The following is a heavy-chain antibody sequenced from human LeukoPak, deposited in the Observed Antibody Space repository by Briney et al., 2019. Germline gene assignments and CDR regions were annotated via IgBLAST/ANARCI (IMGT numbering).Heavy chain of an antibody. Sequence: PSETLSLTCTVSGGSISSYYWSWIRQPPGKRLEWIGHIYYSGSTNYNPSLKSRVTISIATSKNHFSLELSSVTAADTAVYYCARHPQWAEAGSFDYWGQGTLVIVSS. D-gene: IGHD6-13*01. CDR1: GGSISSYY. V-gene: IGHV4-59*08. CDR3: ARHPQWAEAGSFDY. CDR2: IYYSGST. J-gene: IGHJ4*02.